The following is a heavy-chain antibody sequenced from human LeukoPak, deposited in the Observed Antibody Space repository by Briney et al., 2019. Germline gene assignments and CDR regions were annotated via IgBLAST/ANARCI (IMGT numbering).Heavy chain of an antibody. V-gene: IGHV4-4*02. CDR3: ARGFHLYYYDSSGYYFDS. J-gene: IGHJ4*02. Sequence: PSGTLSLTCAVSGGSISSSNWWSWIRQPPGKGLEWIGEIYHSGSTNYNPSLKSRVTISVDTSKNQFSLKLSSVTAADTAVYFCARGFHLYYYDSSGYYFDSWGQGTLVTVSS. CDR2: IYHSGST. CDR1: GGSISSSNW. D-gene: IGHD3-22*01.